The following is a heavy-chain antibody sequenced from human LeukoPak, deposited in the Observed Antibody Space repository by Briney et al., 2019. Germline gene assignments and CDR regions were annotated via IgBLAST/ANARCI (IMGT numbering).Heavy chain of an antibody. J-gene: IGHJ4*02. CDR3: AVGYYDSSGYYGNTFDY. CDR2: VIPILGIA. Sequence: SVKVSCKASGGTFSSYAISWLRQAPGQGLEWMGRVIPILGIANYAQKFQGRVTVTADKSTSTAYMELSSLRSEDTAVYYCAVGYYDSSGYYGNTFDYWGQGTLVAVSS. CDR1: GGTFSSYA. D-gene: IGHD3-22*01. V-gene: IGHV1-69*04.